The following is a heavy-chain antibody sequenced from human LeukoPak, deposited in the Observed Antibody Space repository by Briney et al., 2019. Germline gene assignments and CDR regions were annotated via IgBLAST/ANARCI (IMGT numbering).Heavy chain of an antibody. D-gene: IGHD5-18*01. CDR1: GGSISSSSYY. CDR2: IYYSGST. V-gene: IGHV4-39*01. J-gene: IGHJ4*02. Sequence: SQTLSLTCTVSGGSISSSSYYWGWIRQPPGTGLEWIGSIYYSGSTYYNPSLKSRVTISVDTSKNQFSLKLSSVTAADTAVYYCARPIFPTDTAMPPVDYWGQGTLVTVSS. CDR3: ARPIFPTDTAMPPVDY.